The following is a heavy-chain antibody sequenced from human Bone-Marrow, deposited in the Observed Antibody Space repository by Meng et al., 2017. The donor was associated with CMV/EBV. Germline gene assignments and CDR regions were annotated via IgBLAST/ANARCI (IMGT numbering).Heavy chain of an antibody. V-gene: IGHV3-21*01. J-gene: IGHJ1*01. Sequence: GESLKISCAASGFTFSSYSMNWVRQAPGKGLEWVSSISSSSSYIYYADSVKGRFTISRDNAKNSLYLQMNSLRAEDTAVYYCARVLYCSSTSCYKAAGVYFQHWGQGTLVTVSS. CDR1: GFTFSSYS. D-gene: IGHD2-2*02. CDR2: ISSSSSYI. CDR3: ARVLYCSSTSCYKAAGVYFQH.